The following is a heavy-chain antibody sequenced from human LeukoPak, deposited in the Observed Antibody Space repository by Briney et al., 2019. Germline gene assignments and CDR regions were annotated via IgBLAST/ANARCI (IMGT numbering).Heavy chain of an antibody. Sequence: GGSLRLSCAASGFTFSNAWMSWVRQAPGKGLEWVGRIKNKGDGGTTDYAAPVKGRFTISRDDSKDTLFLQMNSLKTEDTGVYYCTTHGTGYYGIDVWGKGTTVTVSS. CDR1: GFTFSNAW. J-gene: IGHJ6*04. D-gene: IGHD3-10*01. V-gene: IGHV3-15*01. CDR3: TTHGTGYYGIDV. CDR2: IKNKGDGGTT.